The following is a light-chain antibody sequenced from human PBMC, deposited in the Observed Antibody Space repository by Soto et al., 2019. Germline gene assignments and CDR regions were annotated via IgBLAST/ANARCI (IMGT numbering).Light chain of an antibody. J-gene: IGKJ1*01. CDR3: QQYNNWPPWT. Sequence: EIVMTQSPATLSVSPGERATLSCRASQSVSSNLAWYQQKPGQAPRLLIYDASTRATGIPARFSGSGSGTEFTLTISSLQSEDFAVYYCQQYNNWPPWTFGQGIKVEIK. V-gene: IGKV3-15*01. CDR2: DAS. CDR1: QSVSSN.